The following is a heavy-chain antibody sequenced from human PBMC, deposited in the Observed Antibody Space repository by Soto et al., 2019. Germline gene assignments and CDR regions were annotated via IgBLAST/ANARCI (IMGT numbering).Heavy chain of an antibody. Sequence: XQSLSVPRTVACGSSGGPSWLWIRQPPGEGMEWIGYIFYSGSTTYNNNPSLKSRVSISVDTSKNQFYLRLSSVTAADTAVYYCARVGSSGWSPDYWGQGTLVTVSS. CDR1: CGSSGGPS. CDR3: ARVGSSGWSPDY. D-gene: IGHD6-19*01. CDR2: IFYSGST. V-gene: IGHV4-59*11. J-gene: IGHJ4*02.